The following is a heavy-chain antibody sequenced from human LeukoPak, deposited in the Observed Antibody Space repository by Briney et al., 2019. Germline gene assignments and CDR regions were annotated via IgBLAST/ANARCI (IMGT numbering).Heavy chain of an antibody. D-gene: IGHD2-2*01. Sequence: SQTLSLTCAISGDSFSSNSVTWNWIRQSPSRGPEWLGRTYYRSTWYNDYAVSVRGRITVNPDTSKNQFSLHLNSVTPEDTAVYYCARRLTQYDCFDPWGQGILVTVSS. CDR3: ARRLTQYDCFDP. CDR1: GDSFSSNSVT. V-gene: IGHV6-1*01. J-gene: IGHJ5*02. CDR2: TYYRSTWYN.